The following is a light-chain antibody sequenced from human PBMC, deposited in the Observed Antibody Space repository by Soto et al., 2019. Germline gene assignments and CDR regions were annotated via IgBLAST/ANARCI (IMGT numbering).Light chain of an antibody. V-gene: IGLV4-69*01. CDR1: SGHSSYA. CDR2: LNSDGSH. Sequence: QSVLTQSPSASASLGASVKLTCTLSSGHSSYAIAWHQQQPEKGLRYLMKLNSDGSHSKGDGIPDRFSGSSSGAERYLTISSLQSEDEADYYCQTWGTGIQGVFGGGTKLTVL. J-gene: IGLJ3*02. CDR3: QTWGTGIQGV.